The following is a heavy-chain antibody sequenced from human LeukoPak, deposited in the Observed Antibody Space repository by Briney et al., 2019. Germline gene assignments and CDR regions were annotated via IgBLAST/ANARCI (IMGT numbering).Heavy chain of an antibody. D-gene: IGHD3-3*01. CDR2: INHSGST. CDR1: GVSFSGYY. J-gene: IGHJ2*01. Sequence: PSETLSLTCAVYGVSFSGYYWSWIRQPPGKGLEWLGEINHSGSTNYNPSLKSRVTISVDKSKNQFSLKLSSVTAADTAVYYCAREDYDDSGAWYYDLWGRGTLVTVSS. CDR3: AREDYDDSGAWYYDL. V-gene: IGHV4-34*01.